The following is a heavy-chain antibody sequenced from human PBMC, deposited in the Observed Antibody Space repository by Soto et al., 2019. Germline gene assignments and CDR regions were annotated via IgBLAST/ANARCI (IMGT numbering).Heavy chain of an antibody. J-gene: IGHJ4*02. CDR1: GGSISSGGYY. D-gene: IGHD5-12*01. V-gene: IGHV4-31*03. CDR3: RSSRVATIGAGEGYFDY. CDR2: IYYSGST. Sequence: LSLTCTVSGGSISSGGYYWSWIRQHPGKGLEWIGYIYYSGSTYYNPSLKSRVTISVDTSKNQFSLKLSSVTAADTAVYYGRSSRVATIGAGEGYFDYWGQGTLVTVSS.